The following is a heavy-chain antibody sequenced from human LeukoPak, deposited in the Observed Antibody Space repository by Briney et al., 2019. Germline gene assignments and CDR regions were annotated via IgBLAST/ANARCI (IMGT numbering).Heavy chain of an antibody. D-gene: IGHD1-26*01. Sequence: ASVKVSCKASGYTFTGYYMHWVRQAPGQGLEWMGRINPNSGGTNYAQKFQGRVTTTRDTSISTAYMELSRLRSDDTAVYYCARKVGATSDDAFDIWGQGTMVTVSS. CDR3: ARKVGATSDDAFDI. CDR2: INPNSGGT. CDR1: GYTFTGYY. J-gene: IGHJ3*02. V-gene: IGHV1-2*06.